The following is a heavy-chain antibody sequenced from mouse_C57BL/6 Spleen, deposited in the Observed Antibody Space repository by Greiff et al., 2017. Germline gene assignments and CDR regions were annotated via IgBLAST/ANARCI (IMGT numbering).Heavy chain of an antibody. V-gene: IGHV5-6*01. CDR1: GFTFSSYG. CDR2: ISSGGSYT. J-gene: IGHJ4*01. D-gene: IGHD1-1*01. Sequence: EVQVVESGGDLVKPGGSLKLSCAASGFTFSSYGMSWVRQTPDKRLEWVATISSGGSYTYYPDSVKGRFTISRDNAKNTLYLQMSSLKSEDTAMYYCARQGITTVGYAMDYWGQGTSVTVSS. CDR3: ARQGITTVGYAMDY.